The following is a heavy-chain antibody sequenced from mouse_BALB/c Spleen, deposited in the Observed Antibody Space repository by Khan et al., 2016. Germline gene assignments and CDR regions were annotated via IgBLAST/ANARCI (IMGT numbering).Heavy chain of an antibody. Sequence: VQLQQSGAELVKPGASVKLSCTASGFNIKDTYMHWVKQRPEQGLEWIGRIDPANGNTKYDPKFQGKATITADTSSNTAYLQLSSLTSEDTAVXYCARKSSYWYFDVWGAGTTVTVSS. CDR1: GFNIKDTY. J-gene: IGHJ1*01. D-gene: IGHD1-1*01. V-gene: IGHV14-3*02. CDR3: ARKSSYWYFDV. CDR2: IDPANGNT.